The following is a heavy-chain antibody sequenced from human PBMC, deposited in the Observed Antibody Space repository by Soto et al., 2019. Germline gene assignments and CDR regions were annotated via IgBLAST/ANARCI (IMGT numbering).Heavy chain of an antibody. CDR2: ISYEGSNK. V-gene: IGHV3-30*18. J-gene: IGHJ6*03. D-gene: IGHD3-9*01. Sequence: SFCNAAAGSSSSSYGMRWVRPAAEKGLGWVAVISYEGSNKYDADSVKGRFTISRDNSKNTLYLQMYSLRAEDTAVYYCAKSLLRYFDWLDYDYYYMDVWGKGTTVTAP. CDR3: AKSLLRYFDWLDYDYYYMDV. CDR1: GSSSSSYG.